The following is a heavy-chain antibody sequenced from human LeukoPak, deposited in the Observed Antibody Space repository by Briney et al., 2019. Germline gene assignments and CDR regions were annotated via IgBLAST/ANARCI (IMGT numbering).Heavy chain of an antibody. CDR2: ISSSSSTI. D-gene: IGHD3-16*02. J-gene: IGHJ4*02. CDR1: GFTFSSYW. CDR3: ARAHHRRVYDYVWGSYPY. V-gene: IGHV3-48*01. Sequence: PGGSLRLSCAASGFTFSSYWMNWVRQAPGKGLEWVSYISSSSSTIYYADSVKGRSTISRDSAKNSLYLQMNSLRAEDTAVYYCARAHHRRVYDYVWGSYPYWGQGTLVTVSS.